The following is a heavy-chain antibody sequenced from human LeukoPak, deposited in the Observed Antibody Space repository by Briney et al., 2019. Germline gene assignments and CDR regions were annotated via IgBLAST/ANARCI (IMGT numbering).Heavy chain of an antibody. CDR2: IWYDGTNK. V-gene: IGHV3-33*01. Sequence: PGGSLRLSCAAPRFTFSSYGMHGGRQAPGKGLEWVAVIWYDGTNKYYADSVKGRFTISRDNSKNTLYLQMNSLSAEDTAVYYCARRDGYDFDYWGQGTLVTVSS. CDR3: ARRDGYDFDY. J-gene: IGHJ4*02. CDR1: RFTFSSYG. D-gene: IGHD5-24*01.